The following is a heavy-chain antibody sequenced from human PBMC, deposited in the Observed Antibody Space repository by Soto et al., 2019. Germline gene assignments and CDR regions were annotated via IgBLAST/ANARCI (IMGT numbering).Heavy chain of an antibody. CDR3: ARATVGYSYGGLDY. CDR1: GGSISSGGYS. CDR2: IYHSGST. V-gene: IGHV4-30-2*01. Sequence: SETLSLTCAVSGGSISSGGYSWSWIRQPPGKGLEWIGYIYHSGSTYYNPSLKSRVTISVDRPKNQFSLKLSSVTAADTAVYYCARATVGYSYGGLDYWGQGTLVTVSS. J-gene: IGHJ4*02. D-gene: IGHD5-18*01.